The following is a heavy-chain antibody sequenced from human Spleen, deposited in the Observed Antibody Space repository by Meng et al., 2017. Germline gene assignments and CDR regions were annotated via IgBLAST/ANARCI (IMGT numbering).Heavy chain of an antibody. Sequence: GESLKISCEASGFALSNYAMSWVRLAPGKGLEWVSGLTGSGRTAFYADSVDGRFTISRDNAKNSLYLQMNSLRPEDTAVYYCARGWFHDYYGMDVWGQGTTVTVSS. CDR1: GFALSNYA. CDR2: LTGSGRTA. CDR3: ARGWFHDYYGMDV. J-gene: IGHJ6*02. D-gene: IGHD3-10*01. V-gene: IGHV3-23*01.